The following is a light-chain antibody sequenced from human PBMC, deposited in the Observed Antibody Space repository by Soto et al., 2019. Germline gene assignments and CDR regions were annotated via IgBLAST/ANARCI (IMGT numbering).Light chain of an antibody. V-gene: IGKV1-39*01. Sequence: DIQVTQSPSSLSASLGDRVTITCRASRTIDNYLNWYQQKPGRAPELLVYATSSLQSGVPSRFTGSGSGTHFTLTISGLQPDDFATYFCQQYYNTSLTFGQGTRVDIK. CDR1: RTIDNY. CDR2: ATS. CDR3: QQYYNTSLT. J-gene: IGKJ5*01.